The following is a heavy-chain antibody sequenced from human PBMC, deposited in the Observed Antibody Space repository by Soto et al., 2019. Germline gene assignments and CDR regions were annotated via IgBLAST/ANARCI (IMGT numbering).Heavy chain of an antibody. CDR1: SGSISSSNW. Sequence: SETLSLTCAVSSGSISSSNWWSWVRQPPGKGLEWIGEIYHSGSTNYNPSLKSRVTISVDKSKNQFSLKLSSVTAADTAVYYCARTAPSSSGSYTRFYYYYMDVWGKGTTVTVSS. J-gene: IGHJ6*03. V-gene: IGHV4-4*02. CDR3: ARTAPSSSGSYTRFYYYYMDV. D-gene: IGHD3-10*01. CDR2: IYHSGST.